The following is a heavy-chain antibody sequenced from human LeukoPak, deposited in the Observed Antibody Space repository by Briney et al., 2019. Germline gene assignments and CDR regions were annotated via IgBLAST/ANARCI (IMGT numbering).Heavy chain of an antibody. D-gene: IGHD5-12*01. V-gene: IGHV3-48*01. Sequence: GGSLRLSCAASGFILGQYGFNWVRQAPGKGLEWVSHIRYTSETFYADSVEGRFTISRDHARNSLYLQMNNLRGEDMAIYYCARDAGNSGYGCDLWGQGTLVTVSS. CDR3: ARDAGNSGYGCDL. CDR2: IRYTSET. J-gene: IGHJ5*02. CDR1: GFILGQYG.